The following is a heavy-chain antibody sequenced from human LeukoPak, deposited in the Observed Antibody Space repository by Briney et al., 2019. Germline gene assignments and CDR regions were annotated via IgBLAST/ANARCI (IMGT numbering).Heavy chain of an antibody. J-gene: IGHJ4*02. CDR1: GFTFSSYW. CDR3: ARGFGSGSSLPFDY. CDR2: IESDGSST. Sequence: PGGSLRLSCVASGFTFSSYWMHWVRQAPGKGLVWVSRIESDGSSTSYADSVKGRFTISRDNAKNTLSLQMSSPRAEDTAVYYCARGFGSGSSLPFDYWGQGTLVTVSS. V-gene: IGHV3-74*01. D-gene: IGHD3-10*01.